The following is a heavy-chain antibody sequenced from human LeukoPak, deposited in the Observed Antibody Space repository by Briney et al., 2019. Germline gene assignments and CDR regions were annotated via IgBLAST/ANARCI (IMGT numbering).Heavy chain of an antibody. D-gene: IGHD3-3*01. CDR1: GYALGKNYY. J-gene: IGHJ4*02. CDR2: IYGRAST. V-gene: IGHV4-38-2*01. Sequence: SETLSLTCAVSGYALGKNYYWGWIRQSPGKGLEWIGRIYGRASTSYNPSLMNRVTMSVDTSKNHFSLQLTSVTAADTAVYYCARYDSRGSASTKFDYWGPGIQVTVSS. CDR3: ARYDSRGSASTKFDY.